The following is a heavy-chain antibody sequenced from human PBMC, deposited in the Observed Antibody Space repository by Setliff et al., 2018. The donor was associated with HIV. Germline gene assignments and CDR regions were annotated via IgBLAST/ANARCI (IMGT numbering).Heavy chain of an antibody. V-gene: IGHV4-39*01. CDR3: ARHEKMWRRDWYFDY. Sequence: SSETMSLTCTVSGGSISSSNYYWGWIRQPPGKRLEWIGSIYYSGSTYYNPSLKSRVTITVDTSKNQFSLKLTSLTATDTAVYYCARHEKMWRRDWYFDYWGQGTLVTVSS. CDR1: GGSISSSNYY. D-gene: IGHD3-9*01. J-gene: IGHJ4*02. CDR2: IYYSGST.